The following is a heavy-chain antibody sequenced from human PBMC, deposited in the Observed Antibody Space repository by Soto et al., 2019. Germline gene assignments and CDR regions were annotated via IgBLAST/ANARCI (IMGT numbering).Heavy chain of an antibody. V-gene: IGHV1-69*06. CDR2: IIPIFGTA. D-gene: IGHD6-13*01. CDR3: ASPRSIAAAAPFDY. CDR1: GGTFSSYA. Sequence: SVKVSCKASGGTFSSYAISWVRQAPGQGLEWMGGIIPIFGTANYAQKFQGRVTITADKSTSTAYMELSSLRSEDTAVYYCASPRSIAAAAPFDYWGQGTLVTVSS. J-gene: IGHJ4*02.